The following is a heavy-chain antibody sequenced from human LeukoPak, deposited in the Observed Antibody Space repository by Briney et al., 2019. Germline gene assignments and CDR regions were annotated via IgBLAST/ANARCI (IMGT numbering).Heavy chain of an antibody. V-gene: IGHV3-33*06. Sequence: PGRSLRLSCAASGFTFRTYGMHWVRQAPGKGLEWVAIIWHDGDRKYYGDSVKGRFTISRDNSKNMLYLEMNSLRADDTAVYYCAKAFPLSGSGSCYVSNWFDPWGQGTLVTVSS. D-gene: IGHD3-10*01. CDR2: IWHDGDRK. J-gene: IGHJ5*02. CDR1: GFTFRTYG. CDR3: AKAFPLSGSGSCYVSNWFDP.